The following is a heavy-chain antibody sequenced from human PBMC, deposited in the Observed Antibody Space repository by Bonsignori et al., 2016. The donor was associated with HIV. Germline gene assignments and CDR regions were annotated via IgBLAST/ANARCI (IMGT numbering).Heavy chain of an antibody. CDR3: TKWSLDYGSGSRHYAY. D-gene: IGHD3-10*01. CDR2: ISGTGADT. Sequence: VRQAPGKGLEWVSAISGTGADTYYADSVKGRFAVSRDNSKNTMYLQLNSLRADDTAVYYCTKWSLDYGSGSRHYAYWGQGTRVTVSS. V-gene: IGHV3-23*01. J-gene: IGHJ4*02.